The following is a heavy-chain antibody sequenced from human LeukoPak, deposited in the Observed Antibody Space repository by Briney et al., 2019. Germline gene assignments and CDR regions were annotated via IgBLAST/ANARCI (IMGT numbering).Heavy chain of an antibody. CDR2: ISVYSGNT. V-gene: IGHV1-18*01. CDR1: GYTLTSYG. CDR3: ARDADGVIDY. Sequence: GASVKVSCKASGYTLTSYGISWVRQAPGQGLEWMGWISVYSGNTNYAQKLQGRVTLNTDTSTSTAYMELGSLRSDDTAVYYCARDADGVIDYWGQGTLVTVSS. D-gene: IGHD3-10*01. J-gene: IGHJ4*02.